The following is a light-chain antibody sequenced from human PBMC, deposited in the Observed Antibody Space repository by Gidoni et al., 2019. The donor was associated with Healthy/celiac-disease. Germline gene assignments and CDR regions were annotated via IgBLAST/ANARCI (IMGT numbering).Light chain of an antibody. CDR2: GAS. Sequence: EIVLTQSPGTLSLSPGERATLSCRASQSVSSSYLAWYQQKLGQAPRLLIYGASSRATGIPDRFSGSGSGTDFTLTISRLEPEDFAVFYCQQYGSSPVTFGQXTRLEIK. CDR1: QSVSSSY. CDR3: QQYGSSPVT. V-gene: IGKV3-20*01. J-gene: IGKJ5*01.